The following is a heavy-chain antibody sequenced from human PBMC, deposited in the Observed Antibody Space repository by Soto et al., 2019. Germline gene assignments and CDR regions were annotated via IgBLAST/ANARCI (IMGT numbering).Heavy chain of an antibody. CDR1: GGSISSYY. CDR2: IYYSGST. Sequence: SETLSLTCTVSGGSISSYYWSWIRQPPGKGLEWIGYIYYSGSTNYNPSLKSRVTISVDTSKNQFSLKLSSVTAADTAVYYCARVVGSGYTGGYYYYGMDVRGQGTTVTVSS. D-gene: IGHD3-3*01. J-gene: IGHJ6*02. CDR3: ARVVGSGYTGGYYYYGMDV. V-gene: IGHV4-59*01.